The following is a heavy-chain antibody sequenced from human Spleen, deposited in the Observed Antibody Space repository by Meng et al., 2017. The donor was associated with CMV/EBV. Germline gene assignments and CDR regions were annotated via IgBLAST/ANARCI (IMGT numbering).Heavy chain of an antibody. Sequence: YAISWVLQAPGQGLEWMGGIIPIFGTANYAQKFQGRVTITTDESTSTAYMELSSLRSEDTAVYYCAKTALRVGYCSSTSCYQAGWFDPWGQGTLVTVSS. J-gene: IGHJ5*02. CDR1: YA. CDR3: AKTALRVGYCSSTSCYQAGWFDP. V-gene: IGHV1-69*05. D-gene: IGHD2-2*01. CDR2: IIPIFGTA.